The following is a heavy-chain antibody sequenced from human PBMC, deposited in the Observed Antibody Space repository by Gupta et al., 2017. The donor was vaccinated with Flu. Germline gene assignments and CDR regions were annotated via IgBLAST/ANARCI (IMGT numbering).Heavy chain of an antibody. CDR2: IKSEIDDGTT. CDR1: GLTFSNAW. Sequence: SGLTFSNAWMSWVRQAPGRGLEWVGRIKSEIDDGTTDYAAPVKGRFSISRDDSKNTVSLQMNSLKSGDTAVYYCATIHKWSYAFDIWGQGTMVTVSS. J-gene: IGHJ3*02. D-gene: IGHD1-26*01. CDR3: ATIHKWSYAFDI. V-gene: IGHV3-15*01.